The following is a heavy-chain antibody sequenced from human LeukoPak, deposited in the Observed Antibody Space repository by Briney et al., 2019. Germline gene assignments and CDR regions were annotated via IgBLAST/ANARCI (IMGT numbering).Heavy chain of an antibody. D-gene: IGHD4-17*01. CDR1: GGSISSGSYY. CDR3: ARDTVTTIH. CDR2: IYTSGST. V-gene: IGHV4-61*02. J-gene: IGHJ4*02. Sequence: SETLSLTCTVSGGSISSGSYYWSWIRQPAGKGLEWIGRIYTSGSTNYNPSLKSRVAISVDTSKNQFSLKLSPVTAADTAVYYCARDTVTTIHWGQGTQVTVSS.